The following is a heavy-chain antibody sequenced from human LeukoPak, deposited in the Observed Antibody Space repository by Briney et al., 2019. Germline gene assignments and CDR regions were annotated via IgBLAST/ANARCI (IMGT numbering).Heavy chain of an antibody. D-gene: IGHD2-2*03. J-gene: IGHJ3*02. Sequence: SETLSLTCTVSGGSISSYYWSWIRQPPGKGLEWIGYIYHSGSTNYNPSLKSRVTISVDTSKNQFSLKLNSVTAADTAMYFCAGYMDIGAFAIWGQGTMVTVSS. CDR1: GGSISSYY. CDR2: IYHSGST. V-gene: IGHV4-59*08. CDR3: AGYMDIGAFAI.